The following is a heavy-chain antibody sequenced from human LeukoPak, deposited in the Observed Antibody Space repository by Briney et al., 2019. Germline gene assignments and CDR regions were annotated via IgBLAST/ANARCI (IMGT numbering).Heavy chain of an antibody. D-gene: IGHD1-26*01. CDR1: GFAFRTYG. J-gene: IGHJ6*03. CDR2: IGHDGSHK. Sequence: GGPLRLSCAASGFAFRTYGIHWVRQAPGKGLEWVAFIGHDGSHKFYTASVKGRFTISRDNSKNTLLLQMISLRVEDTALYYCAKDLGATAPYYMDVWGRGTTVTV. CDR3: AKDLGATAPYYMDV. V-gene: IGHV3-30*02.